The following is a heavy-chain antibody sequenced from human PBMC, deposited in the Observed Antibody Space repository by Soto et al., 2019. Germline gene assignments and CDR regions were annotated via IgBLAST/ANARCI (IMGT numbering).Heavy chain of an antibody. D-gene: IGHD6-13*01. Sequence: QVQLQESGPGLVQPSGTLSLTCAVSGDSINNSHWWSWVRQTPGKGLEWIGETYHSGTTNYNPSLKTRVTISIDKSKSQFSLKMNSVTSADMAVYYCARVVNSSPARGPNWFDPWGQGTLVTVSS. V-gene: IGHV4-4*02. CDR2: TYHSGTT. J-gene: IGHJ5*02. CDR1: GDSINNSHW. CDR3: ARVVNSSPARGPNWFDP.